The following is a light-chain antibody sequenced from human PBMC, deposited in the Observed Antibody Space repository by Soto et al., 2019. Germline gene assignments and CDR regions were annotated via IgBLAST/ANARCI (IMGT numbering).Light chain of an antibody. CDR3: NSYTTSSSLYV. Sequence: QSALTQPASVSGSPGQSITIPCTGTSSDIGGYDHVSWYQQHPGKAPKLMVYDVSNRPSGVSDRFSGSKSANTASLTISGIQAEDEADYYCNSYTTSSSLYVFGTGTKVTVL. CDR1: SSDIGGYDH. V-gene: IGLV2-14*01. J-gene: IGLJ1*01. CDR2: DVS.